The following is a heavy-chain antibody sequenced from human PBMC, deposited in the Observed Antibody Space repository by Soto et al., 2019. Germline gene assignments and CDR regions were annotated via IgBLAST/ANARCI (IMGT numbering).Heavy chain of an antibody. V-gene: IGHV4-31*03. CDR2: IYYSGST. CDR1: GGSISSGGYY. J-gene: IGHJ5*02. Sequence: SETLSLTCTVSGGSISSGGYYWSWIRQHPGKGLEWIGYIYYSGSTYYNPSLKSRVTISVDTSKNQFSLKLSSVTAADTAEYYCARVYNILTGYYNWFDPWGQGTLVT. CDR3: ARVYNILTGYYNWFDP. D-gene: IGHD3-9*01.